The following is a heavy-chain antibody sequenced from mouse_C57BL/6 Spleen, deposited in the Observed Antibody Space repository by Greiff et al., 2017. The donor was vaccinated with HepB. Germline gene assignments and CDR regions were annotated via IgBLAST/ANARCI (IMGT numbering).Heavy chain of an antibody. CDR3: ARSGRCAWFAY. D-gene: IGHD3-2*02. Sequence: VKLQESGTELVKPGASVKLSCKASGYTFTSYWMHWVKQRPGQGLEWIGNINPSNGGTNYNEKFKSKATLTVDKSSSTAYMQLSSLTSEDSAVYYCARSGRCAWFAYWGQGTLVTVSA. V-gene: IGHV1-53*01. CDR2: INPSNGGT. J-gene: IGHJ3*01. CDR1: GYTFTSYW.